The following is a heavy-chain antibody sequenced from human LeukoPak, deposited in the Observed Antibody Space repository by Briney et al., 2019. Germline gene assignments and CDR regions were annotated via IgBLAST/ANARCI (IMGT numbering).Heavy chain of an antibody. CDR3: ARARDIVVVPAAIGIRDYYYMDV. Sequence: HWASVKVSCKASGGTFSSYAISWVRQAPGQGLEWMGWINPNSGGTNYAQKFQGRVTMTRDTSISTAYMELSRLRSDDTAVYYCARARDIVVVPAAIGIRDYYYMDVWGKGTTVTVSS. V-gene: IGHV1-2*02. CDR1: GGTFSSYA. D-gene: IGHD2-2*02. CDR2: INPNSGGT. J-gene: IGHJ6*03.